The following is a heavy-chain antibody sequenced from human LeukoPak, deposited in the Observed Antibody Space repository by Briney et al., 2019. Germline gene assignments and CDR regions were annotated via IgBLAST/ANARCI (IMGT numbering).Heavy chain of an antibody. V-gene: IGHV3-21*01. J-gene: IGHJ4*02. CDR3: ANLRGYSGYDDY. Sequence: GSLRLFWAASGITLSCYCKKLGRQGSGEGVELVSSISSSSSYIYYADSVKGRFTISRDNAKNSLYLQMNSLRAEDTAVYYCANLRGYSGYDDYWGQGTLVTVSS. CDR1: GITLSCYC. D-gene: IGHD5-12*01. CDR2: ISSSSSYI.